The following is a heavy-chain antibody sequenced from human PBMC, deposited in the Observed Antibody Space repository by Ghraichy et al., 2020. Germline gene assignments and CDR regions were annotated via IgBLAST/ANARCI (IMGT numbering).Heavy chain of an antibody. Sequence: ASVNVSCKASGYTFTGYYMHWVRQAPGQGLEWMGWINPNSGGTNYAQKFQGRVTMTRDTSISTAYMELSRLRSDDTAVYYCARDRIAAAEGDFDYWGQGTLVTVSS. D-gene: IGHD6-13*01. CDR3: ARDRIAAAEGDFDY. V-gene: IGHV1-2*02. J-gene: IGHJ4*02. CDR1: GYTFTGYY. CDR2: INPNSGGT.